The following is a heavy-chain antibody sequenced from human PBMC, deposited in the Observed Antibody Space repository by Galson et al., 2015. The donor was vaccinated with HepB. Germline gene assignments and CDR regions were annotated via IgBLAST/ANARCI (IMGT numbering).Heavy chain of an antibody. CDR2: VSYDGSNK. J-gene: IGHJ4*02. D-gene: IGHD2-15*01. Sequence: SLRLSCAASGFTFSTYAMHWVRQAPGKGLEWVAVVSYDGSNKYYADSVKGRFTISRDNSRNTLYLQMNSLRAEDTAVYYCARAPSVDYYFDYWGQGTLVTVSS. CDR1: GFTFSTYA. CDR3: ARAPSVDYYFDY. V-gene: IGHV3-30-3*01.